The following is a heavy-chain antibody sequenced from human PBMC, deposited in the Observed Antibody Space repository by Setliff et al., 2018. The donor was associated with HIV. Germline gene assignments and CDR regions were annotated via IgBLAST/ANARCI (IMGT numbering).Heavy chain of an antibody. CDR3: ATSPRPYYYYMDV. V-gene: IGHV1-2*02. CDR1: GYSFSDYY. J-gene: IGHJ6*03. Sequence: ASVKVSCKASGYSFSDYYIHWVRQAPGHGSQWMGWISPKYGGTNYAQNFQGRVTMTRDMSVSTAYMELSRLRSDDTAVYYCATSPRPYYYYMDVWGKGTTVTVSS. CDR2: ISPKYGGT.